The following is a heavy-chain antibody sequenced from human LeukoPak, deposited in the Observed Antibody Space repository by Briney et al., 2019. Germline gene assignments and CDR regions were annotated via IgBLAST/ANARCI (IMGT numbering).Heavy chain of an antibody. V-gene: IGHV4-59*12. CDR2: IYYSGST. CDR3: AAYYYDSSGYYSSFDY. D-gene: IGHD3-22*01. CDR1: GDSISSYY. J-gene: IGHJ4*02. Sequence: SETLSLTCTVSGDSISSYYWSWIRQPPGKGLEWIGYIYYSGSTKYNPSLKSRVTISVDTSKNQFSLKLSSVTAADTAVYYCAAYYYDSSGYYSSFDYWGQGTLVTVSS.